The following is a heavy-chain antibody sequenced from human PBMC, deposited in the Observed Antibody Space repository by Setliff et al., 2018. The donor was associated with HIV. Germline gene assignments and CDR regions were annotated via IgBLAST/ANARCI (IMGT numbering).Heavy chain of an antibody. D-gene: IGHD1-26*01. Sequence: SETLSLTCAVSGDSINTPHCWSWVRQSLEKGLEWIGEVCQRGGINYNPFLWSRASISMNKPRNYSSLEMASMTAADTAVYFCVRNREWALGTWGQGLLVTVSS. CDR3: VRNREWALGT. J-gene: IGHJ5*02. CDR2: VCQRGGI. V-gene: IGHV4-4*02. CDR1: GDSINTPHC.